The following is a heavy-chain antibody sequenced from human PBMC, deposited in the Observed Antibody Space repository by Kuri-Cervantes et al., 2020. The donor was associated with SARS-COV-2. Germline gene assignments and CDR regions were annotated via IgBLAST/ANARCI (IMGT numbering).Heavy chain of an antibody. Sequence: GSLRLSCSVSGDSGSISSYYWGWIRQPPGKGLEWIGSIYYSGSTYYNPSLKSRVTISVDTSKNQFSLKLSSVTAADTAVYYCARQEVVAATNWFDPWGQGTLVTVSS. CDR1: GDSGSISSYY. J-gene: IGHJ5*02. CDR3: ARQEVVAATNWFDP. V-gene: IGHV4-39*01. D-gene: IGHD2-15*01. CDR2: IYYSGST.